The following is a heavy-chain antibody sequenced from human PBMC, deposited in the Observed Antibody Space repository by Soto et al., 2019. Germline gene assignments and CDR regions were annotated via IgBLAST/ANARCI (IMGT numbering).Heavy chain of an antibody. CDR1: GFTFSSYT. CDR3: ARDGCISTSCYPSDY. J-gene: IGHJ4*02. CDR2: IGSSGGST. D-gene: IGHD2-2*01. Sequence: GGSLRLSCAVSGFTFSSYTMSWVRQAPGKGLEWVSGIGSSGGSTYYADSVKGRFTISRDNFKNTVYLQMNSLRAEDTAVYYCARDGCISTSCYPSDYWGQGTLVTVSS. V-gene: IGHV3-23*01.